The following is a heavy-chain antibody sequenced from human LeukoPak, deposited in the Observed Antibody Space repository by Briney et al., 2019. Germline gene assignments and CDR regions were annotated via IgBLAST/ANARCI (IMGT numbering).Heavy chain of an antibody. D-gene: IGHD6-13*01. CDR3: ARSYSSSWYVDY. J-gene: IGHJ4*02. CDR1: GYTFTGYY. Sequence: ASVKVSCKASGYTFTGYYMHWVRQAPGQGLEWMGWINPNSGGTNYAQKFQGRVTMTRDTSISTAYMELSRLRSDDTAVYYCARSYSSSWYVDYWGQGTLVTVSS. CDR2: INPNSGGT. V-gene: IGHV1-2*02.